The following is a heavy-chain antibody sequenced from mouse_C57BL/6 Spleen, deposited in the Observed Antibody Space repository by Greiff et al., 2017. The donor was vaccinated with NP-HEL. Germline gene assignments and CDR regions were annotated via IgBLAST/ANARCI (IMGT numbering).Heavy chain of an antibody. CDR1: GYTFTDYY. CDR2: INPNNGGT. D-gene: IGHD2-2*01. CDR3: ARWLGWYFDV. J-gene: IGHJ1*03. V-gene: IGHV1-26*01. Sequence: VQLQQSGPELVKPGASVKISCKASGYTFTDYYMNWVKQSHGKSLEWIGDINPNNGGTSYNQKFKGKATLTVDKSSSTAYMELRSLTSEDSAVYYCARWLGWYFDVWGTGTTVTVSS.